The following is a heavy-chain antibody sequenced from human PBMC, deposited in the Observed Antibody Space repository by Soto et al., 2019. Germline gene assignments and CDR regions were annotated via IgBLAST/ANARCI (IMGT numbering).Heavy chain of an antibody. CDR3: ARGNPTVTTVYYYYGMDV. CDR2: IIPILGIA. V-gene: IGHV1-69*02. J-gene: IGHJ6*02. CDR1: GGTFSSYT. Sequence: QVQLVQSGAEVKKPGSSVKVSCKASGGTFSSYTISWVRQAPGQGLEWMGRIIPILGIANYAQKFQGRVTITADKSTSTGYMELSSLRAEDTAVYYCARGNPTVTTVYYYYGMDVWGQGTTVTVSS. D-gene: IGHD4-17*01.